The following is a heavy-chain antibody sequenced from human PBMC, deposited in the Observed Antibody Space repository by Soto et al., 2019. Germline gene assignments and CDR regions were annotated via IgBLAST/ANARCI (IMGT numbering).Heavy chain of an antibody. CDR2: ISDPGTST. CDR1: GFTFGNYA. J-gene: IGHJ3*01. V-gene: IGHV3-23*01. CDR3: AKSLVTPSDAFDL. D-gene: IGHD2-21*02. Sequence: PGESLKISCAASGFTFGNYAMNWVRQAPGKGLEWISSISDPGTSTYYANSVKGRFSMSRDNSKNTLFLQMNRLRADDTAAYFCAKSLVTPSDAFDLWGRGTLVTVSS.